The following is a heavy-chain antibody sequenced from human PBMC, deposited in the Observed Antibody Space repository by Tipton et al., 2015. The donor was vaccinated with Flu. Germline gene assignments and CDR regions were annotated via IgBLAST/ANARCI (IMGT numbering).Heavy chain of an antibody. CDR1: GFTFSSYE. J-gene: IGHJ4*02. CDR3: AKPPRGIAVASHFDY. CDR2: ISSSGSTI. V-gene: IGHV3-48*03. D-gene: IGHD6-19*01. Sequence: SLRLSCAASGFTFSSYEMNWVRQAPGKGLEWVSYISSSGSTIYYADSVKGRFTISRDNAKNSLYLQMNSLRAEGTAVYYCAKPPRGIAVASHFDYWGQGTLVTVSS.